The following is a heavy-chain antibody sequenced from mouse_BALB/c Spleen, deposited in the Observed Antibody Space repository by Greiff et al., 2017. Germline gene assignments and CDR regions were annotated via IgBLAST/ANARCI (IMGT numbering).Heavy chain of an antibody. J-gene: IGHJ4*01. V-gene: IGHV5-17*02. Sequence: EVKLVESGGGLVQPGGSRKLSCAASGFTFSSFGMHWVRQAPEKGLEWVAYISSGSSTIYYADTVKGRFTISRDNPKNTLFLQMTSLRSEDTAMYYCARWGSYYPYAMDYWGQGTSVTVSS. CDR3: ARWGSYYPYAMDY. CDR1: GFTFSSFG. CDR2: ISSGSSTI. D-gene: IGHD2-12*01.